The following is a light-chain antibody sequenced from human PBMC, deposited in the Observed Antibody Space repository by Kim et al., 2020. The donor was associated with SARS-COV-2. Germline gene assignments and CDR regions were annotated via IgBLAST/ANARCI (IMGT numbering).Light chain of an antibody. V-gene: IGLV2-8*01. Sequence: GQSVTISSTGPSSDVGGYNYVSWYQQHPGRAPKLMIYEVSKRPSGVPDRFSGSKSGNTASLTVSGLQAEDEADYYCSSYAGSNNLVFGGGTQLTVL. J-gene: IGLJ2*01. CDR1: SSDVGGYNY. CDR3: SSYAGSNNLV. CDR2: EVS.